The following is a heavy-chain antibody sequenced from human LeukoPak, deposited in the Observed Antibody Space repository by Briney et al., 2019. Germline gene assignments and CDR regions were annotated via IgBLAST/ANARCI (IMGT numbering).Heavy chain of an antibody. CDR2: IKHDGSEK. J-gene: IGHJ6*02. V-gene: IGHV3-7*03. Sequence: PGGSLRLSCAASGFTFSSYWMSWVRQARGQGLEGVANIKHDGSEKYYVDSVKGRFTISRDNAKNSLYLQMNSLRAEDTAVYYCARDDYSNRNYYYYGMDVWGQGTTVTVSS. CDR1: GFTFSSYW. D-gene: IGHD4-11*01. CDR3: ARDDYSNRNYYYYGMDV.